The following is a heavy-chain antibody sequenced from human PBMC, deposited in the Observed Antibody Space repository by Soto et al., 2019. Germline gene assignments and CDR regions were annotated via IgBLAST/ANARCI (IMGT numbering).Heavy chain of an antibody. CDR2: IIPVFGTT. J-gene: IGHJ6*02. D-gene: IGHD3-10*01. CDR3: AFGWLSYPDYGLDV. CDR1: GGSFSAYA. V-gene: IGHV1-69*06. Sequence: QVQVVQSGAEVKKPGSSVKVSCRASGGSFSAYALSWVRQAPGQGLEWMGGIIPVFGTTNYARKFQGRLSVSADRGTRTASAYMELISLRSEDTAIYYCAFGWLSYPDYGLDVWGRGTTVIVSS.